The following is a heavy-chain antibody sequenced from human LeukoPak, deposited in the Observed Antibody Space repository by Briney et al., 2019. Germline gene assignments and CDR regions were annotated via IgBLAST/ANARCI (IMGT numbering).Heavy chain of an antibody. Sequence: GSLRLSCAASGFTFSSSEMNWIRQAPGKGLEWVSYISSIGSAIHYADSVKGRFTISRDNARNSLYLQMNSLTADDTAVYYCVREGGDYRDAFDVWGQGTVVTVSS. D-gene: IGHD2-21*02. J-gene: IGHJ3*01. CDR1: GFTFSSSE. CDR2: ISSIGSAI. V-gene: IGHV3-48*03. CDR3: VREGGDYRDAFDV.